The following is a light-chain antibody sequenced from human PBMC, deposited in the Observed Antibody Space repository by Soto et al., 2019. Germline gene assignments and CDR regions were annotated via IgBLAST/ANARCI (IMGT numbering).Light chain of an antibody. J-gene: IGKJ5*01. CDR1: QSVSSSS. CDR2: GTS. CDR3: QRYGSSPLIT. Sequence: ETVLTQSPGTLSLSPGARDTLSCRASQSVSSSSLAWYQQRPGQAPRLLIYGTSSRATGIPDRFSGSGSGTDFTLTISRLEPEDFAVYFCQRYGSSPLITFGQGTRLEIK. V-gene: IGKV3-20*01.